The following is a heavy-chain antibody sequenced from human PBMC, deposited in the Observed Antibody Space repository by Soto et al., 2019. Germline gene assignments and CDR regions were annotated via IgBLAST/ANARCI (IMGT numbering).Heavy chain of an antibody. D-gene: IGHD6-19*01. CDR1: GGPISSYY. CDR3: ARGPAVAGAGWWFDP. CDR2: IYYSGST. V-gene: IGHV4-59*01. Sequence: PSETLSLTCTVSGGPISSYYWSWIRQPPGKGLEWIGYIYYSGSTNYNPSLKSRVTISIDTSKSHFSLKLSSLTAADTAVYYCARGPAVAGAGWWFDPWGQGTLVTVSS. J-gene: IGHJ5*02.